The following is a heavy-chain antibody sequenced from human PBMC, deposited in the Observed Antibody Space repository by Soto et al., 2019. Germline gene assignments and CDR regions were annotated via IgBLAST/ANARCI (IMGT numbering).Heavy chain of an antibody. J-gene: IGHJ6*02. D-gene: IGHD6-19*01. CDR3: ATDLMAGEPMYYYYYGMDV. CDR1: GFTFSSYG. CDR2: ISYDGSNK. Sequence: QVQLVESGGGVVQPGRSLRLSCAASGFTFSSYGMHWVRQAPGKGLEWVAVISYDGSNKYYADSVKGRFTISRDNSKNTLYLQMNSLRAEDTAVYYCATDLMAGEPMYYYYYGMDVWGQGTTVTVSS. V-gene: IGHV3-30*03.